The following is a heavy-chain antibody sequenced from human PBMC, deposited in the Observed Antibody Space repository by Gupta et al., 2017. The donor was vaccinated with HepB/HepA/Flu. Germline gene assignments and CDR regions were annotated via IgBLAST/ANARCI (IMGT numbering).Heavy chain of an antibody. CDR1: GFTFGNAW. Sequence: EVQLVESGGGLVKPGGSLRLSCAASGFTFGNAWMRWVRQATGKGLEGVGRIKSKTDGGTKDYAAPGKGRFTISRDDSKNTLYLQMKRMKTEETAVYYYTTHGRGGTLDAFDIWGQGTMVTVSS. J-gene: IGHJ3*02. D-gene: IGHD3-16*01. CDR2: IKSKTDGGTK. V-gene: IGHV3-15*01. CDR3: TTHGRGGTLDAFDI.